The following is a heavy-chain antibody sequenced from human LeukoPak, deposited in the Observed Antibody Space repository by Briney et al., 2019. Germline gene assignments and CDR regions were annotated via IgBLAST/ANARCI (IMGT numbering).Heavy chain of an antibody. V-gene: IGHV5-51*01. CDR2: IYPGDSDT. CDR3: ARRQREWLNRPLDY. J-gene: IGHJ4*02. Sequence: KRGESLKISFKGSGXSFSTYCIAWVRQLPGKGLEWMGIIYPGDSDTRYSPSFQGQVTISADKSISTAYLQWSSLKASDSAIYYCARRQREWLNRPLDYWGQGTLVTVSS. CDR1: GXSFSTYC. D-gene: IGHD6-19*01.